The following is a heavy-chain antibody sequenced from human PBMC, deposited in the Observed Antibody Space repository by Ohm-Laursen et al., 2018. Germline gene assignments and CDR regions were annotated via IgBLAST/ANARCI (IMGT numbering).Heavy chain of an antibody. CDR1: GFTFDDYA. CDR3: AKGSANLGDY. Sequence: GSLRLSCAASGFTFDDYAMSWVRQAPGKGLEWVSSISTSGSGTYYANSVKGPFTISRDNTKSMLYLQMNNLRAEDTAVYYCAKGSANLGDYWGQGTLVTVSS. J-gene: IGHJ4*02. V-gene: IGHV3-23*01. CDR2: ISTSGSGT.